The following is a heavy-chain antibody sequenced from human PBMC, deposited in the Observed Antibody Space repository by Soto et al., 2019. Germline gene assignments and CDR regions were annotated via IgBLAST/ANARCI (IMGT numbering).Heavy chain of an antibody. V-gene: IGHV5-10-1*01. D-gene: IGHD2-15*01. CDR2: IDPTDSFT. Sequence: GESLKLSCKASGYTFTTFWLNWVRQTPGKGLEWLGRIDPTDSFTNYSPPFEGHVTISVDRSISTAYLQWNSLQASDTAIYYCARPASGGSRDAFDVWGQGTTVTVSS. CDR3: ARPASGGSRDAFDV. CDR1: GYTFTTFW. J-gene: IGHJ3*01.